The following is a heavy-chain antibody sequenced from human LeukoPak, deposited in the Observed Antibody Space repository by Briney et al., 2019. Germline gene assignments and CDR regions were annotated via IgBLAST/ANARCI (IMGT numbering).Heavy chain of an antibody. CDR1: GGSFSGYY. Sequence: SETLSLTCAVYGGSFSGYYWSWIRQPPGKGLEWIGEINHSGSTNYNPSLKSRVTISVDTSKNQFSLKLSSVTAADTAVCYCARGRNRKVVVVPAAYGMDVWGKGTTVTVSS. CDR3: ARGRNRKVVVVPAAYGMDV. J-gene: IGHJ6*04. CDR2: INHSGST. V-gene: IGHV4-34*01. D-gene: IGHD2-2*01.